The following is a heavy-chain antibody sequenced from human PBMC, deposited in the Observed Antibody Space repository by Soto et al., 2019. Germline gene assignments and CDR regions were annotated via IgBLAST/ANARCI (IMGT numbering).Heavy chain of an antibody. CDR2: ISYDGSNK. CDR1: GFTFSSYA. Sequence: QPGGSLRLSCAASGFTFSSYAMHWVRQAPGKGLEWVAVISYDGSNKYYADSVKGRFTISRDNSKNTLYLQMNSLRAEDTAVYYCARVEQQLKVVAAFDIWGQGTMVTVSS. J-gene: IGHJ3*02. D-gene: IGHD6-13*01. V-gene: IGHV3-30-3*01. CDR3: ARVEQQLKVVAAFDI.